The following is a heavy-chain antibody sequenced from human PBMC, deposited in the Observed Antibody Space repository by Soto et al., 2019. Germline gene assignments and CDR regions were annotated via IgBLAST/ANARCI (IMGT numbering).Heavy chain of an antibody. J-gene: IGHJ4*02. CDR1: GGSISSYY. CDR2: IYYSGST. Sequence: QVQLQESGPGLVKPSETLSLTCAVSGGSISSYYWSWIRQPPGNGLEWIGYIYYSGSTNYNPSLKRRVTISVDTSKNQLSLKLSSVTAADTAVYYCARSRYTSGWWTPPFDYWGQGTLVTVSS. CDR3: ARSRYTSGWWTPPFDY. V-gene: IGHV4-59*01. D-gene: IGHD6-19*01.